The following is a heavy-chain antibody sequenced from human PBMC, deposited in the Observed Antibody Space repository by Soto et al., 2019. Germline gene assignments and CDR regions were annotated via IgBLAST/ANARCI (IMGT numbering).Heavy chain of an antibody. CDR3: ARDSRAYSSGWLSDY. V-gene: IGHV3-7*01. CDR2: IKQDGSEK. Sequence: GGSLRLSCAASGFTFSSYWMSWVRQAPGKGLEWVANIKQDGSEKYYVDSVKGRFTIARDNDKNSLYLQMNSLRAEDTAVYYCARDSRAYSSGWLSDYWGQGTLVTVSS. J-gene: IGHJ4*02. CDR1: GFTFSSYW. D-gene: IGHD6-19*01.